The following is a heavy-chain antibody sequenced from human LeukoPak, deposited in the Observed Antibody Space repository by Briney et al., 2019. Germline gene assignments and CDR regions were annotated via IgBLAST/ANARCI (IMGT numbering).Heavy chain of an antibody. Sequence: GESLKISCKGSGYSFTSYWIGWVRQMPGKGLEWMGIIYPGDSDTRYSPSFQGQVTISGDKSISTAYLQWSSLKASDTDMYYCARTTYYDFWSGYYTPYYFDYWGQGTLVTVSS. CDR3: ARTTYYDFWSGYYTPYYFDY. CDR2: IYPGDSDT. V-gene: IGHV5-51*01. D-gene: IGHD3-3*01. J-gene: IGHJ4*02. CDR1: GYSFTSYW.